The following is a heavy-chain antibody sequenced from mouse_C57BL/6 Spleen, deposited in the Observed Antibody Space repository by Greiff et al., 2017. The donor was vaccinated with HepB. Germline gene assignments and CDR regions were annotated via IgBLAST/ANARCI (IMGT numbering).Heavy chain of an antibody. CDR2: INPSSGYT. CDR3: ARRRVITREGAMDY. D-gene: IGHD1-1*01. Sequence: QVQLKESGAELARPGASVKMSCKASGYTFTSYTMHWVNQRPGQGLEWIGYINPSSGYTKYNQKFKDKATLTADKSSSTAYMQLSSLTSEDSAVYYCARRRVITREGAMDYWGQGTSVTVSS. V-gene: IGHV1-4*01. CDR1: GYTFTSYT. J-gene: IGHJ4*01.